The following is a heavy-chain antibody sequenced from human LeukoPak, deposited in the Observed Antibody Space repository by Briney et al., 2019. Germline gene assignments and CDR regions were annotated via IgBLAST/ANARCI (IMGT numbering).Heavy chain of an antibody. CDR2: IYHSGST. D-gene: IGHD6-6*01. CDR3: ARDHIAAGYNWFDP. CDR1: GGSISSGGYS. J-gene: IGHJ5*02. V-gene: IGHV4-30-2*01. Sequence: SQTLSFTCAVSGGSISSGGYSWSWIRQPPGKGLEWIGYIYHSGSTYYNPSLKSRVTISVDRSKNQFSLKLSSVTAADTAVYYCARDHIAAGYNWFDPWGQGTLVTVSS.